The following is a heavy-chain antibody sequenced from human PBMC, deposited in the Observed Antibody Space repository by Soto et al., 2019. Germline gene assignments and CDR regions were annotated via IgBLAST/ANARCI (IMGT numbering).Heavy chain of an antibody. CDR2: IGTAGDT. J-gene: IGHJ6*02. V-gene: IGHV3-13*04. Sequence: GGSLRLSCAASGFTFSSYDMHWVRQATRKSLEWVSAIGTAGDTYYPGSVKGRFTISRENAKNSLYLQMNSLRAGDTAVYYCARAECITFGGVIAYGMDFWGQGTTVTVSS. CDR1: GFTFSSYD. CDR3: ARAECITFGGVIAYGMDF. D-gene: IGHD3-16*02.